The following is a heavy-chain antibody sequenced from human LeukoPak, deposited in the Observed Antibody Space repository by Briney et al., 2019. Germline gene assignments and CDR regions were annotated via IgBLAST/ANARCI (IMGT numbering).Heavy chain of an antibody. CDR1: GFTFSSYS. D-gene: IGHD3-16*01. Sequence: PGGSLRLSCAASGFTFSSYSMNWVRQAPGKGLEWVSYISGSSGTIYYADSAKGRFTISRDNAKNLLYLQMNSLRGEDTAVYYCARRSEFGVLYYMDVWGKGTTVTVSS. V-gene: IGHV3-48*01. CDR3: ARRSEFGVLYYMDV. CDR2: ISGSSGTI. J-gene: IGHJ6*03.